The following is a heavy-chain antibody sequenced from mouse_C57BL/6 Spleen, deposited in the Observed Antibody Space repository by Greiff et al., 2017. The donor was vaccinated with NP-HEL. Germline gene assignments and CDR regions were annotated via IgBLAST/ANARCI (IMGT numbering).Heavy chain of an antibody. Sequence: EVMLVESEGGLVQPGSSMKLSCTASGFTFSDYYMAWVRQVPEKGLEWVAIINYDGSSTYYLDSLKSRFILSRDNAKNILYLQMSSLKSEDTATYYCAREGTGTGAMDYWGQGTSVTVSS. V-gene: IGHV5-16*01. CDR2: INYDGSST. CDR1: GFTFSDYY. CDR3: AREGTGTGAMDY. D-gene: IGHD4-1*01. J-gene: IGHJ4*01.